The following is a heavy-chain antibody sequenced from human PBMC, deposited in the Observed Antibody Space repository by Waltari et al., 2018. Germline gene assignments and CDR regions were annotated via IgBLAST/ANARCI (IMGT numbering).Heavy chain of an antibody. D-gene: IGHD2-15*01. CDR3: ARHGRIRAVALIDY. J-gene: IGHJ4*02. CDR2: INDSGTI. CDR1: GGSFTGYY. Sequence: QVQLQQWGAGLMKPSETLSLTCAVYGGSFTGYYWTWIRQPPGKGLEGIGEINDSGTINYNSSLKTRVTISVDTSKNQFSLKVTSVTAADTAVYYCARHGRIRAVALIDYWGQGTLVTVSS. V-gene: IGHV4-34*01.